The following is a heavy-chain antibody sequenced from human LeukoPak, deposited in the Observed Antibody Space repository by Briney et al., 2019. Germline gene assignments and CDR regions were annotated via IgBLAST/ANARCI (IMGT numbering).Heavy chain of an antibody. Sequence: SETLSLTCTVSGGSISSGDYYWSWIRQPPGKGLEWIGYIYYSGSTYYNPSLKSRVTISLDTSKNRFSLKLSSVTAADTAVYYCARVYYDSDGYNFDYWGQGTLVTVSS. J-gene: IGHJ4*02. CDR1: GGSISSGDYY. D-gene: IGHD3-22*01. CDR3: ARVYYDSDGYNFDY. CDR2: IYYSGST. V-gene: IGHV4-30-4*02.